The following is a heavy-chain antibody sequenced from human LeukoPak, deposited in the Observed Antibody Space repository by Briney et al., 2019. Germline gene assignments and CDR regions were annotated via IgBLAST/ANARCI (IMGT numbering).Heavy chain of an antibody. CDR1: GYTFTGYY. V-gene: IGHV1-2*02. CDR3: ARAYYYDSSGYPDY. D-gene: IGHD3-22*01. Sequence: ASVKVSCKAPGYTFTGYYMHWVRQAPGQGLEWMGWINPNSGGTNYAQKFQGRVTMTRDTSISTAYMELSRLRSDDTAVYYCARAYYYDSSGYPDYWGQGTLVTVSS. J-gene: IGHJ4*02. CDR2: INPNSGGT.